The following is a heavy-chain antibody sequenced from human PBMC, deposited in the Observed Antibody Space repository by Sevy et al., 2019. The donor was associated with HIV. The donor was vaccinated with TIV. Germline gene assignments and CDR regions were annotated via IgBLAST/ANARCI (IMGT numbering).Heavy chain of an antibody. D-gene: IGHD4-17*01. V-gene: IGHV3-48*01. CDR3: ARDEQTYGDYDYFDY. Sequence: GGSLRLSCAASGFTFSTYSMNWDRQAPGKGLEWVSYISSSSRTIFYADSVKGRFTISRDNAKKSLYLQMDSLTAEDTAVYYCARDEQTYGDYDYFDYWGQGTLVTVSS. CDR1: GFTFSTYS. CDR2: ISSSSRTI. J-gene: IGHJ4*02.